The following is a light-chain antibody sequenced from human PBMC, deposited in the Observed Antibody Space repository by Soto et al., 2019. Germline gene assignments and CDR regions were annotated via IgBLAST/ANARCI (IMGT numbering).Light chain of an antibody. CDR1: QSVSSSS. Sequence: EIVLTQSPATLSLSPGERATLSCGASQSVSSSSLAWYQQKPGLAPRLLIYDASSRATGIPDRFSGSGSGTDFTLTIRRLEPEVFAVYYCQQYGSSPYTFGQGTKLEIK. J-gene: IGKJ2*01. CDR3: QQYGSSPYT. V-gene: IGKV3D-20*01. CDR2: DAS.